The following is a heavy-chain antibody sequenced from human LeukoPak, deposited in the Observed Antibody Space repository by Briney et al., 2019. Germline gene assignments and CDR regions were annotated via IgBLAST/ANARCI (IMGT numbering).Heavy chain of an antibody. V-gene: IGHV1-69*13. D-gene: IGHD2-2*01. CDR1: GGTFSSYA. J-gene: IGHJ6*02. Sequence: ASVKVSCKASGGTFSSYAISWVRQAPGQGLEWMGGIIPIFGTANYAQKFQGRVTITADESTSTAYMELSSLRSEDTAVYYCAGCSSTSCYVDRRYYYGMDVWGRGTTVTVSS. CDR2: IIPIFGTA. CDR3: AGCSSTSCYVDRRYYYGMDV.